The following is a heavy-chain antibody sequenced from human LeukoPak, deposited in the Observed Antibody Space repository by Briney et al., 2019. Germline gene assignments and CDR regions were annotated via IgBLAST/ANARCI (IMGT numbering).Heavy chain of an antibody. V-gene: IGHV3-30-3*01. Sequence: GGSLRLSCAASAFTLSSFGMHWVRQAPGRGLEWVAVISYDGSDKYYADSVKGRFSISRDNSKNTLYLQMNNLRAEDTAIYYCARDEGYYYDNGGYPAPDYWGQGTLVTVSS. CDR3: ARDEGYYYDNGGYPAPDY. J-gene: IGHJ4*02. D-gene: IGHD3-22*01. CDR2: ISYDGSDK. CDR1: AFTLSSFG.